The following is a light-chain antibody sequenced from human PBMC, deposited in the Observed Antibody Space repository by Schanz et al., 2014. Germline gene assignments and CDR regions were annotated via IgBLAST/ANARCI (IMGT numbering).Light chain of an antibody. J-gene: IGKJ2*01. V-gene: IGKV3-15*01. CDR2: GAS. Sequence: EIVMTQSPVTLSVSPGERATLSCRASQSVSSNFAWYQQKPGQTPRLLIYGASTRATGIPARFSGSGSGTEFTLTISSLQSEDFAVYYCQQYYSSPYTFGQGTKLEIK. CDR1: QSVSSN. CDR3: QQYYSSPYT.